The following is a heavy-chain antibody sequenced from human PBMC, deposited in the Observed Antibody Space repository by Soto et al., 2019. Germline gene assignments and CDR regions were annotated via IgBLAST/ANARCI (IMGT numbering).Heavy chain of an antibody. CDR2: INHSGST. J-gene: IGHJ4*02. CDR1: GGTFSGYY. D-gene: IGHD6-13*01. Sequence: SETLSLTCAVCGGTFSGYYWNWIRQPPGKGLEWIGEINHSGSTNYNPSLKTRVTISVDTSKNQFSLKLSSVTAADTAVYYCARKDAGYSSTFDYWGQGTLVTVSS. CDR3: ARKDAGYSSTFDY. V-gene: IGHV4-34*01.